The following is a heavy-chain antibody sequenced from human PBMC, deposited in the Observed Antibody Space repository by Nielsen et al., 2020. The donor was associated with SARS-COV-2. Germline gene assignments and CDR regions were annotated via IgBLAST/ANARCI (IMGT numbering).Heavy chain of an antibody. V-gene: IGHV4-31*03. Sequence: SETLSLTCTVSGGSISSGGYYWSWIRQHPGKGLEWIGYIYYSGSTYYNPSLKSRVTISVDTSKNQFSLKLSSVTAADTAVYYCARRDRFLEWFPRFDPWGQGTLVTVSS. J-gene: IGHJ5*02. CDR3: ARRDRFLEWFPRFDP. D-gene: IGHD3-3*01. CDR2: IYYSGST. CDR1: GGSISSGGYY.